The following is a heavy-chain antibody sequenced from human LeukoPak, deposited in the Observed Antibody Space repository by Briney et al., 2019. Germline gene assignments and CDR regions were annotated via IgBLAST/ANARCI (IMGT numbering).Heavy chain of an antibody. J-gene: IGHJ4*02. CDR3: ARVYSRVGPFDY. D-gene: IGHD6-13*01. Sequence: KPGGSLRLSCAASGFTFSSYSMNWVRQAPGKGLEWVSSISGSSSYIYYADSVKGRFTISRDNAKNSLYLQMNSLRAEDTAVYYCARVYSRVGPFDYWGQGTLVTVSS. V-gene: IGHV3-21*01. CDR2: ISGSSSYI. CDR1: GFTFSSYS.